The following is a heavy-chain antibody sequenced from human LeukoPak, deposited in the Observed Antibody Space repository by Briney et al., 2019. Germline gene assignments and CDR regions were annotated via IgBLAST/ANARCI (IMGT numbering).Heavy chain of an antibody. CDR1: GGSISSYY. V-gene: IGHV4-59*12. CDR2: IYYSGST. Sequence: SETLSLTCTVAGGSISSYYWSWIRQPPGKGLEWIGYIYYSGSTNYNPSLKSRVTMSVDTSKNQFSLKLSSVTAADTAVYYCARESYYYDSSGYYQYNWFDPWGQGTLVTVSS. CDR3: ARESYYYDSSGYYQYNWFDP. J-gene: IGHJ5*02. D-gene: IGHD3-22*01.